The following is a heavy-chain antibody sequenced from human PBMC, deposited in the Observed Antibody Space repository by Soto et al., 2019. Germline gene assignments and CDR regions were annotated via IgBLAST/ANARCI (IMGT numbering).Heavy chain of an antibody. CDR3: ASTLTLDY. CDR2: IKQDGRDQ. J-gene: IGHJ4*02. V-gene: IGHV3-7*01. CDR1: GFTFSNYW. Sequence: EVQLEQSGGGLVQPGGSLRLSCVASGFTFSNYWMTWVRQAPGKGLEWVAKIKQDGRDQYYVDSVKGRFTVSRDNSKNSLYLQMDSLRAEDTAVYYCASTLTLDYWGQGALVTVSS.